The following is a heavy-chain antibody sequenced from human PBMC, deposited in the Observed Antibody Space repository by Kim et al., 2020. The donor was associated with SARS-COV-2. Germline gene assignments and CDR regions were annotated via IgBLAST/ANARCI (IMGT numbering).Heavy chain of an antibody. CDR1: GFTFNSYA. Sequence: GGSLRLSCAASGFTFNSYAMSWVRQAPGKGLEWVSAISGSSNSTYYADSVKGRFTISRDNSKNTLYLQMNSLRAEDTAVYYCAKTDSGDYYYDGMDVWGQGNTVTVSS. D-gene: IGHD7-27*01. CDR3: AKTDSGDYYYDGMDV. CDR2: ISGSSNST. V-gene: IGHV3-23*01. J-gene: IGHJ6*02.